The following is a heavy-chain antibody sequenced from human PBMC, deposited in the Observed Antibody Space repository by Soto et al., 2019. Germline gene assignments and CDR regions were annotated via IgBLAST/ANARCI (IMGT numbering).Heavy chain of an antibody. D-gene: IGHD3-22*01. CDR2: NYWDDGK. V-gene: IGHV2-5*02. CDR3: AHITAYSHATSSYYFDY. J-gene: IGHJ4*02. Sequence: SGPTLVNPTQTLTLTCTFSGFSLRTTGVGVGWMGQPPGKALEWLSLNYWDDGKRYSPSLKSRLTITKDTSKNQVVLTMTNMAPVDTATYYCAHITAYSHATSSYYFDYWGQGTLVTVSS. CDR1: GFSLRTTGVG.